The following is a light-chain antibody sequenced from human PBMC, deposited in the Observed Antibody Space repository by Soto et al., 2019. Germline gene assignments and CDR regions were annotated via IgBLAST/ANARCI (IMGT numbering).Light chain of an antibody. CDR3: QQYNNWPPLT. V-gene: IGKV3D-15*01. J-gene: IGKJ4*01. CDR1: QSVSSN. CDR2: GAS. Sequence: EIVMTQSPATLSVSPGERATLSCRASQSVSSNLAWYQQKPGQAPRLLIYGASIRATGIPARFSGSGSGTEFNLTISSLQSEDFEVYYCQQYNNWPPLTFGGGTKVEIK.